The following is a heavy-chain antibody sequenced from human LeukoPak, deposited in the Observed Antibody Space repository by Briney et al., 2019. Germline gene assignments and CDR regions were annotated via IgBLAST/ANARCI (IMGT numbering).Heavy chain of an antibody. CDR3: ARGAMYYDTLTGYYQTVSHAFFDY. CDR1: GGSFSGYY. Sequence: PSETLSLTCAVYGGSFSGYYWSWIRQPPGKGLEWIGEINHSGSTNYNPCLKSRVTISVDTSKNQFSLKLSSVTAAETAVYYCARGAMYYDTLTGYYQTVSHAFFDYWGQGTLVTVSS. CDR2: INHSGST. V-gene: IGHV4-34*01. D-gene: IGHD3-9*01. J-gene: IGHJ4*02.